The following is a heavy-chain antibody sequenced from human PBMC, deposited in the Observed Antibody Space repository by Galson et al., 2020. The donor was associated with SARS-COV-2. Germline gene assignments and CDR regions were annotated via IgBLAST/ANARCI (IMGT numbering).Heavy chain of an antibody. V-gene: IGHV1-8*01. J-gene: IGHJ4*02. D-gene: IGHD4-17*01. CDR2: MNPNSGNT. Sequence: ASVKVSCKASGYTFTSYDINWVRQATGQGLEWMGWMNPNSGNTGYAQKFQGRVTMTRNTSISTVYMELSSLRSEDTAVYYCARVEGYGDYAQGDYWGQGTLVTVSS. CDR1: GYTFTSYD. CDR3: ARVEGYGDYAQGDY.